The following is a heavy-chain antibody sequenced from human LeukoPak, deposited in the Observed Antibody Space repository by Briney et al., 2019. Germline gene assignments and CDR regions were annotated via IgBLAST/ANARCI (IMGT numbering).Heavy chain of an antibody. D-gene: IGHD2-15*01. Sequence: GESLKISCKGSGYSFTSYWIGWVRQMPGQGLEWMGIIFPGDSDTRYSPSFQGQVTISADKSISTAYLQWSSLKASDTAIYHCASEYCSGGNCYFDYWGQGTLVTVSS. CDR3: ASEYCSGGNCYFDY. V-gene: IGHV5-51*01. J-gene: IGHJ4*02. CDR1: GYSFTSYW. CDR2: IFPGDSDT.